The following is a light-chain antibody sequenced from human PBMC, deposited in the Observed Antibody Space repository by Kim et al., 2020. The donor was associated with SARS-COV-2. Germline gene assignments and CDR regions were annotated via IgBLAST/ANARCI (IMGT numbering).Light chain of an antibody. CDR3: QQSYSTPPRT. CDR2: AAS. V-gene: IGKV1-39*01. CDR1: QSISSY. Sequence: SVGDRVTITCRASQSISSYLNWYQQKPGKAPKLLIYAASSLQSGVSSRFSGCGSGTDFTLTISSLQPEDFASYYCQQSYSTPPRTFGQGTKVDIK. J-gene: IGKJ1*01.